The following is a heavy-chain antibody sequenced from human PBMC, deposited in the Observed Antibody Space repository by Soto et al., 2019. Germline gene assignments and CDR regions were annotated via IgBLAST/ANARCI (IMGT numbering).Heavy chain of an antibody. V-gene: IGHV3-23*01. CDR1: GFTFSSYA. CDR2: ISGSGGST. CDR3: ARGKVDAFDI. J-gene: IGHJ3*02. Sequence: GGSLRLSCAASGFTFSSYAMSWVRQAPGKGLEWVSAISGSGGSTYYADSVKGRFTVSRDNPRNSLYLQMNSLRADDTAVYYCARGKVDAFDIWGQGTMVTV.